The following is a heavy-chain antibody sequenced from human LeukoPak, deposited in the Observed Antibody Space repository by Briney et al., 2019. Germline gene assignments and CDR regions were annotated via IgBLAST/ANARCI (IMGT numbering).Heavy chain of an antibody. J-gene: IGHJ4*02. D-gene: IGHD2-2*03. Sequence: SETLSLTCAVSGGSISSTTSYCGWIRQPPGKGLEWLGRIYYSGSTFYNPSLKSRVTISVDTSNNQFSLRLSSVTAADTAVYYCARHGSTDYFDYWGQGTLVTVSS. V-gene: IGHV4-39*01. CDR3: ARHGSTDYFDY. CDR2: IYYSGST. CDR1: GGSISSTTSY.